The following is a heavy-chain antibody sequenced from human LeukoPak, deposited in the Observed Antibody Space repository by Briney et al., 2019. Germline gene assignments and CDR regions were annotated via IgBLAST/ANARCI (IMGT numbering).Heavy chain of an antibody. J-gene: IGHJ4*02. Sequence: GGSLRRSCAASGFTFSSYSMNWVRQAPGKGLEGVSSISSGSSFIYYEDSVKGRFTLSRDNAKNSLFLQMNRLRAEDTAVYYCARESSGYFYWGQGTLVTVSS. CDR2: ISSGSSFI. CDR1: GFTFSSYS. V-gene: IGHV3-21*01. D-gene: IGHD3-22*01. CDR3: ARESSGYFY.